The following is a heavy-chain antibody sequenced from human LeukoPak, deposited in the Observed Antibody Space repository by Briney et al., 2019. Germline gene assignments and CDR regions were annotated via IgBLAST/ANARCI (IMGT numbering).Heavy chain of an antibody. J-gene: IGHJ3*02. Sequence: PGGSLRLSCAASGFTFSSYWMSWVRQAPGKGLEWVANIKQDGSEKYYVDSVKGRFTISRDNAKNSLYLQMNSLRAEDTAVYYCASLRWGYYDSSGYLDAFDIWGQGTMVTVSS. D-gene: IGHD3-22*01. CDR2: IKQDGSEK. CDR1: GFTFSSYW. V-gene: IGHV3-7*01. CDR3: ASLRWGYYDSSGYLDAFDI.